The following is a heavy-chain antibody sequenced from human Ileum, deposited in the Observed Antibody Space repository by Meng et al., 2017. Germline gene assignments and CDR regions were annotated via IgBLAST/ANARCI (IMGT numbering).Heavy chain of an antibody. D-gene: IGHD3-22*01. CDR1: GASISSHN. V-gene: IGHV4-59*08. CDR3: ARLLDSSDWGWFDP. J-gene: IGHJ5*02. CDR2: LYYRGGA. Sequence: QVQLQESGPGLVKPSETLALTRSVSGASISSHNWTWIQQPPGKGREYIGYLYYRGGASYNHSLRSRVTMSVDTSKNKFSLNLSSVTAADTAVYYCARLLDSSDWGWFDPWGQGTLVTVSS.